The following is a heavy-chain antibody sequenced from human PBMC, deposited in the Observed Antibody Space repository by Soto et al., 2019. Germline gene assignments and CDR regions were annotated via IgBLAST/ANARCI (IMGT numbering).Heavy chain of an antibody. D-gene: IGHD3-10*01. Sequence: EVQMVESGGGLVKPGGSLRLSCAVSGFSFSEAWMKWVRQAPGKGLEWVGRIKSKAAGGAIDYAAPVKGRFTISRDDSTAPLYLQLHGLKTEDTAVYYCTTDGAFGGVVVAFHLWGLGTLLTVSS. V-gene: IGHV3-15*07. CDR2: IKSKAAGGAI. CDR3: TTDGAFGGVVVAFHL. CDR1: GFSFSEAW. J-gene: IGHJ3*01.